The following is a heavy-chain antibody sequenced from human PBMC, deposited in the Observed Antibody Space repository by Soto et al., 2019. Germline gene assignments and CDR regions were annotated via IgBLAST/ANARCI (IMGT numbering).Heavy chain of an antibody. CDR2: IYNSGST. Sequence: QLQLQESGSRLVKPSQTLSLTCAVSGGSISRAGYSWSWIRQSPGKGLEWIGYIYNSGSTFYNPSLKSRLTLSVDRSKKQLSLQLNSVTAADTAVYYCASSRVVTTYFDYWGQGTLVTVSS. J-gene: IGHJ4*02. CDR1: GGSISRAGYS. D-gene: IGHD2-21*02. V-gene: IGHV4-30-2*06. CDR3: ASSRVVTTYFDY.